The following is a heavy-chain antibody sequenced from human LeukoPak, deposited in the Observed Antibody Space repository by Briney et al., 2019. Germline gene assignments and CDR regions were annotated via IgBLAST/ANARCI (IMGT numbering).Heavy chain of an antibody. CDR3: ARDNYDSSGYGYYYGMDV. CDR2: INAGNGNT. V-gene: IGHV1-3*01. D-gene: IGHD3-22*01. CDR1: GYTFTSYA. Sequence: ASVKVSCKASGYTFTSYAMHWVRQAPGQRLEWMGWINAGNGNTNYAQKFQGRVTMTRDTSISTAYMELSRLRSDDTAVYYCARDNYDSSGYGYYYGMDVWGQGTTVTVSS. J-gene: IGHJ6*02.